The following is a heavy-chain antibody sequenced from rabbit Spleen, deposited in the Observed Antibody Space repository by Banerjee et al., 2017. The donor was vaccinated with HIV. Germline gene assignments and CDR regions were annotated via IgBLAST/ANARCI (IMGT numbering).Heavy chain of an antibody. J-gene: IGHJ6*01. Sequence: QSLEESGGGLVQPGGSLKLTCKASGFTLSSYYMNWVLQAPGKGLEWIAGIDISDGDTDDAIWPKGRFSTSKTSSTTGTLQMTSLTAAYAATYFCARDGAGGSYFALWGQGTLVTVS. CDR2: IDISDGDT. V-gene: IGHV1S40*01. CDR1: GFTLSSYY. CDR3: ARDGAGGSYFAL. D-gene: IGHD8-1*01.